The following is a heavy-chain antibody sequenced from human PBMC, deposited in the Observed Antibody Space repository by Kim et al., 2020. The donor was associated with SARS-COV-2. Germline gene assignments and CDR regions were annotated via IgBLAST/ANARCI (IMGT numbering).Heavy chain of an antibody. CDR3: ARDGDTDWFDV. CDR1: RGSLRPYY. Sequence: SETLSLTCTVSRGSLRPYYWSWFRQPPGKGLEWIGYIRVTEDTNSNPTLRIRVTISVDRSKNKFSLKLKSVTAADSGVYYCARDGDTDWFDVWGQGTLVTVSS. CDR2: IRVTEDT. V-gene: IGHV4-59*13. J-gene: IGHJ5*02. D-gene: IGHD2-21*01.